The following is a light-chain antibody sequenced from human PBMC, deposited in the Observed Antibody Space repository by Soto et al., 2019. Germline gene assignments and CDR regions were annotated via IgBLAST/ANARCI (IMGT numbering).Light chain of an antibody. Sequence: DIPMTQSPSSLSASVGDRGTITCRASQSINNYLNWYQQKPGKAPNFLIYTASTLQRGVPSRFSGSGSGTHFTLTISSLQPEDFSTYYCLQSYSSPRTFGGGTKVEIK. V-gene: IGKV1-39*01. CDR1: QSINNY. CDR2: TAS. CDR3: LQSYSSPRT. J-gene: IGKJ4*01.